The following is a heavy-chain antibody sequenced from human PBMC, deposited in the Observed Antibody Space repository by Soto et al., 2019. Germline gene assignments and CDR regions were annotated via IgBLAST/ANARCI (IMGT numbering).Heavy chain of an antibody. J-gene: IGHJ6*02. CDR2: IRSKANSYAT. V-gene: IGHV3-73*01. CDR1: GFTFSGSA. D-gene: IGHD5-18*01. CDR3: TRWIQLRYGMDV. Sequence: EESLRPSYGTSGFTFSGSAMHWVRQASGKGLEWVGRIRSKANSYATAYAASVKGRFTISRDDSKNTAYLQMNSLKTEDTAVYYCTRWIQLRYGMDVWGQGT.